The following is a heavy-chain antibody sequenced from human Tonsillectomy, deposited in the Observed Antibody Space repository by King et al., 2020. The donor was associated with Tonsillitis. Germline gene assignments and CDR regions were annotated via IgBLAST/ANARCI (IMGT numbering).Heavy chain of an antibody. V-gene: IGHV1-69*01. D-gene: IGHD3-10*01. CDR3: ARRRVRGLRHRNYDDTRDV. CDR2: ILPMFNTT. CDR1: GGTFTNNA. J-gene: IGHJ6*04. Sequence: VQLVESGAEVKKSGSSVKVSCKASGGTFTNNAISWVRQAPGQGLEWLGVILPMFNTTHYAQHFQVRVTVTADDSTSTAYMDLSGLRSEDTAVYYWARRRVRGLRHRNYDDTRDVGGKGTKSTGSA.